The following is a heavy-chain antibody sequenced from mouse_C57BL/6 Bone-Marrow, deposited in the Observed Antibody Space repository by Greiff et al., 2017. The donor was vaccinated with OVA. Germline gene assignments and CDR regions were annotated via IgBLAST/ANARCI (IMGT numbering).Heavy chain of an antibody. CDR3: ARNPYYGNLDY. V-gene: IGHV2-9-1*01. Sequence: VKLMESGPGLVAPSQSLYITCTVSGFSLTSYAISWVRQSPGKGLEWLGVIWTGGGTNYNSALKSRLSISKENSKSQVFLKMNRLQTDDTARYYCARNPYYGNLDYWGQGTTLTVSS. J-gene: IGHJ2*01. D-gene: IGHD2-10*01. CDR2: IWTGGGT. CDR1: GFSLTSYA.